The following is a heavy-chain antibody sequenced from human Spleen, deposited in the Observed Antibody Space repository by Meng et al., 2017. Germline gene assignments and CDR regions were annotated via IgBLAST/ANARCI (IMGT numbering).Heavy chain of an antibody. J-gene: IGHJ5*02. CDR3: ARQIGP. Sequence: QVQLQQWGAGLLKPSETLSLTCAVFGGSFSGYYWSWIRQPPGKGLEWIGGIYYSGNTYYNPSLKSRVTISVDTSKNQFSLRLSSVTAADTAVYYCARQIGPWGQGTLVTVSS. CDR2: IYYSGNT. D-gene: IGHD3-22*01. V-gene: IGHV4-34*02. CDR1: GGSFSGYY.